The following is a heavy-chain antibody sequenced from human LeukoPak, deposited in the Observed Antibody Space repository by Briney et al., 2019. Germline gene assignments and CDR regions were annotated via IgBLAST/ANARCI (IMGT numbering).Heavy chain of an antibody. D-gene: IGHD2-15*01. CDR1: RFTFSSYG. CDR3: AKDLTGYCSGGSCSDAFDI. Sequence: GGSLRLSCAASRFTFSSYGMTWVRQAPGKGLEWVSAISGSGGSTYYADSVKGRFTISRDNSKNTLYLQMNSLRAEDTAVYYCAKDLTGYCSGGSCSDAFDIWGQGTMVTVSS. J-gene: IGHJ3*02. V-gene: IGHV3-23*01. CDR2: ISGSGGST.